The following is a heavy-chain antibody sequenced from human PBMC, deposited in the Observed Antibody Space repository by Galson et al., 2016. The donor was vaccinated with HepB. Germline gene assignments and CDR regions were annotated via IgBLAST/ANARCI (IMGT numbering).Heavy chain of an antibody. D-gene: IGHD3-9*01. CDR1: GGSINNYY. Sequence: SETLSLTCSVSGGSINNYYWNWIRQPPGKGLEWIGYVYYSGSTNYNPSLKSRVTISLDTSKKHFSLKLSSVTAADTAVYYCARRTFDRGMDVWAKGPRSPSP. V-gene: IGHV4-59*01. CDR3: ARRTFDRGMDV. CDR2: VYYSGST. J-gene: IGHJ6*02.